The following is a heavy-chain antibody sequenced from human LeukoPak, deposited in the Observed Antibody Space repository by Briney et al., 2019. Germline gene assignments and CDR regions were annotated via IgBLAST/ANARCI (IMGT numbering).Heavy chain of an antibody. CDR2: IKQDGSEK. V-gene: IGHV3-7*01. J-gene: IGHJ4*02. CDR3: PRATKTYYFDY. Sequence: PGGSRRLSCAASGFTFSDYWMSWVRQAPGEELEWVANIKQDGSEKYYVDSVKGRFTISRDNAKNSLYLQMNSLRAEDTAVYYCPRATKTYYFDYWGQGTLVTVSS. CDR1: GFTFSDYW.